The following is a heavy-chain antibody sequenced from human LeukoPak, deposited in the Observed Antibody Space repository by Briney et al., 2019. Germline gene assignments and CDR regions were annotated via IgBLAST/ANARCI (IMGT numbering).Heavy chain of an antibody. V-gene: IGHV4-4*02. J-gene: IGHJ4*02. CDR1: GGSISSSTNW. CDR3: ARGPDFDWLFYFDY. CDR2: IYHSGGT. Sequence: SETLSLTCAVSGGSISSSTNWWSWVRQPPGKGLEWIGEIYHSGGTNYNPSLKSRVTMSVDTSKNQFSLKLSSVTAADTAVYYCARGPDFDWLFYFDYWGQGTLVTVSS. D-gene: IGHD3-9*01.